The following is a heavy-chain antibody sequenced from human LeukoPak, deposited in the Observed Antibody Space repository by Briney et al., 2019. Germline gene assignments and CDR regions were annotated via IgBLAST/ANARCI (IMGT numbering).Heavy chain of an antibody. V-gene: IGHV4-59*01. Sequence: SETLSLTCTVSGGSISSYYWSWLRQPPGKGLEWIGYIYYSGSTNYNPSLKSRVTISVDTSKNQFSLKLSSVTAADTAVYYCARALNYYDSSGYYYVVDYDAFDIWGQGTMVTVSS. D-gene: IGHD3-22*01. CDR3: ARALNYYDSSGYYYVVDYDAFDI. CDR2: IYYSGST. J-gene: IGHJ3*02. CDR1: GGSISSYY.